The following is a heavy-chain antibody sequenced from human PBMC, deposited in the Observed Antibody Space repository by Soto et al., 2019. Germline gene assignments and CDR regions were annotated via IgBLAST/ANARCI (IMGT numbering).Heavy chain of an antibody. CDR1: GYDFTTHW. J-gene: IGHJ4*02. CDR2: IYPGDSDT. D-gene: IGHD3-3*01. Sequence: GESLKISCKGSGYDFTTHWIGWVRQMPGKGLEWMGIIYPGDSDTRYSPSFQGQVTISADKSISTAYLQWSSLKASDTAMYYCARQGSGFSRSGYFDLFDYGSQGTPVTV. V-gene: IGHV5-51*01. CDR3: ARQGSGFSRSGYFDLFDY.